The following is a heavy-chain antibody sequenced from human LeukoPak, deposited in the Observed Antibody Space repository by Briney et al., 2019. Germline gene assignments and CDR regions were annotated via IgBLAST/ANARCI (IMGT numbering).Heavy chain of an antibody. CDR1: GGSFSGYY. CDR2: INHSGST. V-gene: IGHV4-34*01. CDR3: AREDIVVVVKYFNYGMDV. Sequence: SETLSLTCAVYGGSFSGYYWSWIRQPPGKGLEWIGEINHSGSTNYNPSLKSRVTMSVDTSKNQFSLILRSVTAADTAVYYCAREDIVVVVKYFNYGMDVWGQGTTVTVSS. J-gene: IGHJ6*02. D-gene: IGHD2-15*01.